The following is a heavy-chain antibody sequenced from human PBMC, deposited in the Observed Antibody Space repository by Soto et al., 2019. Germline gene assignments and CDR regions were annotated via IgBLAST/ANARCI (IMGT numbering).Heavy chain of an antibody. CDR3: AKDLPSYDFWSGYYMGQDYYYCMDV. CDR1: GFTFSRDG. Sequence: PGGSLRLSCAASGFTFSRDGMPWVRQAPGKGLEGVAVISYDGSNKYYAYSVKGRFTISRDNSKNTLYLQMNSLRAEDTAVYYCAKDLPSYDFWSGYYMGQDYYYCMDVWGQGTTVTVSS. CDR2: ISYDGSNK. J-gene: IGHJ6*02. V-gene: IGHV3-30*18. D-gene: IGHD3-3*01.